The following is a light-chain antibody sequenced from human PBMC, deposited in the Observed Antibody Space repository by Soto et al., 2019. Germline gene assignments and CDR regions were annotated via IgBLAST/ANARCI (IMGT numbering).Light chain of an antibody. CDR3: QQYVVAPGT. Sequence: EIVLTQSPATLSLSPWERATLSCRASQSVSSYLAWYQQKPGQAPRLLIYDASNRATGIPARFSGSGSGTDFTLTVNRLEPEDFAVYYCQQYVVAPGTFGQGTKVDIK. CDR1: QSVSSY. CDR2: DAS. V-gene: IGKV3-11*01. J-gene: IGKJ1*01.